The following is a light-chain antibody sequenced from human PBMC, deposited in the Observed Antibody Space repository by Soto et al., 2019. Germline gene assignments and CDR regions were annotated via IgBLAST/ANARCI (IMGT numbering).Light chain of an antibody. CDR3: AAWDDSLRV. CDR2: RNN. V-gene: IGLV1-47*01. CDR1: SSNIGSNY. J-gene: IGLJ1*01. Sequence: QSVLTQPPSASGTPGQRVTISCSGSSSNIGSNYVYWYQQLPGTAPKLLIYRNNQRPSGVPDRFSGSKSGTSASLAISGLRSEDEADYYCAAWDDSLRVFGTGNKLTAL.